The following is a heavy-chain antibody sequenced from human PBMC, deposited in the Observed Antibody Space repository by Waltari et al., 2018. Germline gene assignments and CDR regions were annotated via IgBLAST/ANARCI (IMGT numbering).Heavy chain of an antibody. CDR3: ASFSGGKSPHDY. D-gene: IGHD2-15*01. J-gene: IGHJ4*02. V-gene: IGHV1-69*05. Sequence: QVQLVQSGAEVKKPGSSVKVSCKASGGTFSRYAISWVRQAPAQGLEWMGGIIPIFGTANYAQKFQGRVTITTDESTSTAYMELSSLRSEDTAVYYCASFSGGKSPHDYWGQGTLVTVSS. CDR1: GGTFSRYA. CDR2: IIPIFGTA.